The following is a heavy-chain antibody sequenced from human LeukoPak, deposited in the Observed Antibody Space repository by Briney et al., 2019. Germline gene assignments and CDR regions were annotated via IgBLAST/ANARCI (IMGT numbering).Heavy chain of an antibody. CDR2: LYSGGST. J-gene: IGHJ4*02. V-gene: IGHV3-53*01. Sequence: PGVSLRLPCAASGFTFRNAWTMWVPQAPGKGLVGVTDLYSGGSTYDADSVKGRFTNSNDKSKNTLYLQMNSLRAEDTAVYYCARARFYGGKGYFDYWGQGTLVTVSS. CDR1: GFTFRNAW. CDR3: ARARFYGGKGYFDY. D-gene: IGHD4-23*01.